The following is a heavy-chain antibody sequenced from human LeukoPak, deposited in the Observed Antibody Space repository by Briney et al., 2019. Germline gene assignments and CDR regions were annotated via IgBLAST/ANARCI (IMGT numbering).Heavy chain of an antibody. Sequence: GASVKVSCKASGGTFSSYAISWVRQAPGQGLEWMGGITPIFGTANYAQKFQGRVTITADESTSTAYMELSSLRSEDTAVYYCARDLGYCSGGSCSDWGQGTLVTVSS. J-gene: IGHJ4*02. V-gene: IGHV1-69*13. CDR1: GGTFSSYA. D-gene: IGHD2-15*01. CDR3: ARDLGYCSGGSCSD. CDR2: ITPIFGTA.